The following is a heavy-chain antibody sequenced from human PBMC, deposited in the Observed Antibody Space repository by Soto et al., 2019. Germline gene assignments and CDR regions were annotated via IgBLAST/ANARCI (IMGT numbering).Heavy chain of an antibody. CDR2: ISVTGGST. J-gene: IGHJ4*02. Sequence: HPGGSLRLSCAASGFTFNTYGMSWVRQAPGKGLEWVSGISVTGGSTYYADSVKGRFTISRDNSKNTLYLQMNSLRAEDTAVYYCARNLGFFDYWGQGTLVTVSS. CDR3: ARNLGFFDY. D-gene: IGHD3-10*01. V-gene: IGHV3-23*01. CDR1: GFTFNTYG.